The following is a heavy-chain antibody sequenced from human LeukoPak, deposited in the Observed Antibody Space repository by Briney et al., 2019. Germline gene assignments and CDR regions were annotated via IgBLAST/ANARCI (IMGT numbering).Heavy chain of an antibody. D-gene: IGHD5/OR15-5a*01. CDR1: GFTVSDNY. Sequence: GGSLRLSCAASGFTVSDNYMSWVRQAPGKGLEWVSVIYSGGSIYYTDSVKGRFTISRHNSKNTLYLQMNSLRTEDTAVYYCASGSRFNYWGQGTLVTVSS. V-gene: IGHV3-53*04. J-gene: IGHJ4*02. CDR2: IYSGGSI. CDR3: ASGSRFNY.